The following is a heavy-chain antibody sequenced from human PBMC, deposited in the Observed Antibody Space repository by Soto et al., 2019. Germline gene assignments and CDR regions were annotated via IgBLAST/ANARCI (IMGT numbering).Heavy chain of an antibody. Sequence: ASVKVSCKASGYTFTGYYMHWVRQAPGQGLEWMGWINPNSGGTNYAQKFQGWVTMTRDTSISTAYMELSRLRSDDTAVYYCARDGTYSGPGVPPLVYYYGMDVWGQGTTVTVSS. CDR1: GYTFTGYY. D-gene: IGHD5-12*01. V-gene: IGHV1-2*04. CDR3: ARDGTYSGPGVPPLVYYYGMDV. CDR2: INPNSGGT. J-gene: IGHJ6*02.